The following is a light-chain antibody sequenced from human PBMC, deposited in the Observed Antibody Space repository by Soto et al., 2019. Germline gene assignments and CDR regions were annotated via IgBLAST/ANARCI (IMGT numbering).Light chain of an antibody. CDR1: SGHSSYA. Sequence: QSVLTQSPSASAYLGASVKLTCTLSSGHSSYAIAWHQQQPEKGPRYLMKLNSDGSHSKGDGIPDRFSGSSSGAERYLTISSLQSEDEADYYCQTWGTGTHVVFGGGTKVTVL. V-gene: IGLV4-69*02. J-gene: IGLJ2*01. CDR3: QTWGTGTHVV. CDR2: LNSDGSH.